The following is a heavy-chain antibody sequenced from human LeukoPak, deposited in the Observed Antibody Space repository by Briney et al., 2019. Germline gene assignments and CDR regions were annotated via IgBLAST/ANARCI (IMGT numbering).Heavy chain of an antibody. CDR1: GFTFSSYA. V-gene: IGHV3-23*01. D-gene: IGHD3-10*01. CDR2: ISGSGGST. Sequence: PGGSLRLSCAASGFTFSSYAMSWVRQAPGKGLEWVSAISGSGGSTYYADSVKGRFTISRDNSKNTLYLQMNSLRAEDTAVYYCAKAGDHVGFRELLNPVKAYYFDYWGQGTLVTVSS. CDR3: AKAGDHVGFRELLNPVKAYYFDY. J-gene: IGHJ4*02.